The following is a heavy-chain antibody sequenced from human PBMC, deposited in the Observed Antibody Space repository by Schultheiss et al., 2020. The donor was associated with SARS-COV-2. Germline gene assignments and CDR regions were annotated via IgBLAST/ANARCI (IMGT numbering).Heavy chain of an antibody. CDR2: IYYSGST. D-gene: IGHD4-17*01. V-gene: IGHV4-59*01. Sequence: SQTLSLTCTVSGGSISSYYWSWIRQPPGKGLEWIGYIYYSGSTNYNPSLKSRVTISVDTSKNQFSLKLSSVTAADTAVYYCARVVARLWSVTDAFDIWGQGTMDTVSS. CDR1: GGSISSYY. J-gene: IGHJ3*02. CDR3: ARVVARLWSVTDAFDI.